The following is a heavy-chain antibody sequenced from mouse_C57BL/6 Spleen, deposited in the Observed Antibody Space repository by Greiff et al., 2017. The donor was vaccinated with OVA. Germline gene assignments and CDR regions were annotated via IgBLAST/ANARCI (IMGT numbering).Heavy chain of an antibody. J-gene: IGHJ2*01. CDR2: ISYDGSN. V-gene: IGHV3-6*01. Sequence: DVQLQESGPGLVKPSQSLSLTCSVTGYSITSGYYWNWIRQFPGNKLEWMGYISYDGSNNYNPSLKNRISITRDTSKNQFFLKLNSVTTEDTATYYCAREGDYDRVDYWGQGTTLTVSS. D-gene: IGHD2-4*01. CDR3: AREGDYDRVDY. CDR1: GYSITSGYY.